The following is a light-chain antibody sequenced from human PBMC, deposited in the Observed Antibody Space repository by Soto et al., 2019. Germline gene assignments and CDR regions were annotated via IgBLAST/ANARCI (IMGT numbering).Light chain of an antibody. V-gene: IGLV2-11*01. J-gene: IGLJ2*01. Sequence: QSALTQPRSVSGSPGQSVTISCTGTSSDVGGYNYVSWYQQHPGKAPKLMIYDVSKRPSGVPDRFSGSKSGNTASLAISGLQSEDEADYYCAAWADSLNGVVYGGGTKLTVL. CDR2: DVS. CDR3: AAWADSLNGVV. CDR1: SSDVGGYNY.